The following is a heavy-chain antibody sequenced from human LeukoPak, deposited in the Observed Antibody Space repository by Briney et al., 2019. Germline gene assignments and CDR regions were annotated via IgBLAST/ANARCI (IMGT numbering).Heavy chain of an antibody. D-gene: IGHD1-26*01. CDR3: TSQTYSGSRRFYSDH. CDR2: INNSGGTT. Sequence: PGEPRRPSWATSGLTFTGYTMPGSRQAPGKGLDWAAIINNSGGTTYYVDSVKGRFTVSRDNSKNTLYLQMDTLRAEDTAVYYCTSQTYSGSRRFYSDHWGQGTLVTVSS. J-gene: IGHJ4*02. V-gene: IGHV3-23*01. CDR1: GLTFTGYT.